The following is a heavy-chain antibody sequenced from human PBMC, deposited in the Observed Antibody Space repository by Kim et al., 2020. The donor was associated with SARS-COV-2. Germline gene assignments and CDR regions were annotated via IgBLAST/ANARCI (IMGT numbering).Heavy chain of an antibody. CDR1: GFTFRSYW. Sequence: GGSLRLSCAASGFTFRSYWMHWVRQAPGKGLVWVSRINSDGSSTSYADSVKGRFTISRDNAKNTLYLQMNSLRAEDTAVYYCARGVLQLAYYDRIWGQGTMVTVSS. D-gene: IGHD3-22*01. J-gene: IGHJ3*02. V-gene: IGHV3-74*01. CDR2: INSDGSST. CDR3: ARGVLQLAYYDRI.